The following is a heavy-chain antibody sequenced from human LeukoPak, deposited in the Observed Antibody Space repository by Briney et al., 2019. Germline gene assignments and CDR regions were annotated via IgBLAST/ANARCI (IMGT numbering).Heavy chain of an antibody. V-gene: IGHV3-23*01. CDR2: ITGSGGST. D-gene: IGHD4-11*01. CDR1: GFTFINYA. J-gene: IGHJ5*02. Sequence: PGGSLRLSCAASGFTFINYAMSWVRQAPGMGLEWVSDITGSGGSTYYADSVKSRFTISRDNSKNTLYLQMNSLRAEDTAVYYCVKDLRLVATDNWFDPWGLGTLVTVSS. CDR3: VKDLRLVATDNWFDP.